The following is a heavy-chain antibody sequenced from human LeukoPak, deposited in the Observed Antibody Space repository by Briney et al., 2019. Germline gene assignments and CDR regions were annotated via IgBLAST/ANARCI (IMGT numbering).Heavy chain of an antibody. CDR3: AREGVVPAAMAPISLPAGFDY. D-gene: IGHD2-2*01. Sequence: GASVKVSCKASGYTFTSYAMNWVRQAPGQGLEWMGWINTNTGNPTYAQGFTGRFVFSLDTSVSTAYLQISSLKAEDTAVYYCAREGVVPAAMAPISLPAGFDYWGQGTLVTVSS. CDR2: INTNTGNP. V-gene: IGHV7-4-1*02. CDR1: GYTFTSYA. J-gene: IGHJ4*02.